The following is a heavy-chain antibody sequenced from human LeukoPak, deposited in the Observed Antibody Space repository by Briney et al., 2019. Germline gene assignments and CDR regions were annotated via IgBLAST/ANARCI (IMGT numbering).Heavy chain of an antibody. CDR3: ARDSAIVVVPAALSPIDY. V-gene: IGHV3-21*01. Sequence: PGGSLRLSCAASGFTFSSYTINWVRQAPGKGLGWVSSISGSSYYIYYADSVKGRFTISRDNSKNTLYLQMNSLRAEDTAVYYCARDSAIVVVPAALSPIDYWGQGTLVTVSS. J-gene: IGHJ4*02. CDR1: GFTFSSYT. CDR2: ISGSSYYI. D-gene: IGHD2-2*01.